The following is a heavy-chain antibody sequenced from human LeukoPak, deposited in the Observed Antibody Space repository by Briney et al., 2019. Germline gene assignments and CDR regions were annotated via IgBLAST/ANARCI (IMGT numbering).Heavy chain of an antibody. Sequence: SETLSLTCGVYGGCFSGYYWSWIRQPPGKGLEWIGEINHSGSTNYNPSLKSRVTISVDTSKNQFSLKLSSVTAADTAVYYCAREAGAYGDYVGLYYFDSWGQGTLVTVSS. CDR3: AREAGAYGDYVGLYYFDS. J-gene: IGHJ4*02. CDR2: INHSGST. D-gene: IGHD4-17*01. CDR1: GGCFSGYY. V-gene: IGHV4-34*01.